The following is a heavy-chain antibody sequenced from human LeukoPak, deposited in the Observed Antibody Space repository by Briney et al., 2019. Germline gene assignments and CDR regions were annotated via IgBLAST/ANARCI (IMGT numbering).Heavy chain of an antibody. Sequence: GGSLRLSCAASGFTFSNAWMRWVRQAPGKGLEWVGRIKSKTDGGTTDYAAPVKGRFTISRDDSKNTLYLQMNSLKTEDTAVYYCTTLIYDYVWGSSDDYWGQGTLVTVSS. J-gene: IGHJ4*02. V-gene: IGHV3-15*01. CDR2: IKSKTDGGTT. CDR1: GFTFSNAW. D-gene: IGHD3-16*01. CDR3: TTLIYDYVWGSSDDY.